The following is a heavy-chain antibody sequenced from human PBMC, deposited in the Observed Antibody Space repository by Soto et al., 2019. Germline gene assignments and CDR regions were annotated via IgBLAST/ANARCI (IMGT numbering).Heavy chain of an antibody. D-gene: IGHD6-19*01. V-gene: IGHV3-23*01. Sequence: PGGSLRLSCAASGFTFSSYAMSWVRQAPGKGLEWVSAIRGSGGSTYYADSVKGRFTISRDNSKNTLYLQMNSLRAEDTAVYYCAKDNVGQWLVPLFDYWGQGTLVTVSS. CDR1: GFTFSSYA. CDR2: IRGSGGST. J-gene: IGHJ4*02. CDR3: AKDNVGQWLVPLFDY.